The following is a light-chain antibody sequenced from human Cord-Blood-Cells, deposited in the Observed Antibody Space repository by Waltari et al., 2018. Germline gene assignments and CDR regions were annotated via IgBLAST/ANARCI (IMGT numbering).Light chain of an antibody. CDR3: CSYAGSYV. CDR1: RRDDESYNL. V-gene: IGLV2-23*01. Sequence: QSALTQPAFVSASPGQSNTISCTGTRRDDESYNLVSWYHQHPGKAPKLRIYEGSKRAPGVSTRFSCAKSGNTASMALSGLQAADEACDYCCSYAGSYVFGTGTKVTVL. J-gene: IGLJ1*01. CDR2: EGS.